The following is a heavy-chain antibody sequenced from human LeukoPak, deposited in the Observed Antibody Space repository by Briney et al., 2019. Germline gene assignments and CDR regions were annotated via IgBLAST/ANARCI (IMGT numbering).Heavy chain of an antibody. CDR2: ISYSGST. D-gene: IGHD3-22*01. CDR1: GGSISSSSYY. V-gene: IGHV4-39*01. J-gene: IGHJ4*02. Sequence: SETLSLTCTVSGGSISSSSYYWGWIRQPPGKGLVWIGSISYSGSTYYNPSLKSRVTVSIDTSKNQFSLKLSSVTAADTAVYYCARRVVVIMSIDYWGQGTLVTVSS. CDR3: ARRVVVIMSIDY.